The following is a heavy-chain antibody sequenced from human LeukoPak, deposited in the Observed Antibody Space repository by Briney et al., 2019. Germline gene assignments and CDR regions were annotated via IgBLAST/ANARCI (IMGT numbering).Heavy chain of an antibody. D-gene: IGHD3-10*01. V-gene: IGHV4-39*01. J-gene: IGHJ4*02. CDR3: ARHAVQLWFGSGLYYFDY. CDR2: IYYSGST. CDR1: GGSISSSSYY. Sequence: SETLSLTCTVSGGSISSSSYYWGWIRQPPGKGLEWIGSIYYSGSTYYNPSLKSRVTISVDTSKNQFPLKLSSVTAADTAVYYCARHAVQLWFGSGLYYFDYWGQGTLVTVSS.